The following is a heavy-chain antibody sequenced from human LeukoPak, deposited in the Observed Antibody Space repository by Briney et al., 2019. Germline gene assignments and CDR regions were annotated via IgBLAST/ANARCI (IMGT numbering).Heavy chain of an antibody. CDR3: ARSQGYSYGSSY. Sequence: SVTVSCKAPGGSFGRYAVSWVRQAPGQGLEWMGGIVPILGTANYAQKFQGRVTITADDSTGTAYMELTSLRSADTAVYYCARSQGYSYGSSYWGQGTLVTVSS. D-gene: IGHD5-18*01. CDR2: IVPILGTA. CDR1: GGSFGRYA. J-gene: IGHJ4*02. V-gene: IGHV1-69*13.